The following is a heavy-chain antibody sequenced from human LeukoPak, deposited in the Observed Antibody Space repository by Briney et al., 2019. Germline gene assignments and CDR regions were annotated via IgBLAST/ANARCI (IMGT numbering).Heavy chain of an antibody. J-gene: IGHJ4*02. CDR2: IIPLFGTA. D-gene: IGHD2-15*01. Sequence: ASVKVSCKASGGTFNIYAITWVRQAPGQGLEWMGGIIPLFGTAKYAQKVQGRVSITADKSTSTAYMELSSLRSEDTAIYYCARAGHNADDAMLHLRDWGQGTLVTVSS. CDR3: ARAGHNADDAMLHLRD. CDR1: GGTFNIYA. V-gene: IGHV1-69*06.